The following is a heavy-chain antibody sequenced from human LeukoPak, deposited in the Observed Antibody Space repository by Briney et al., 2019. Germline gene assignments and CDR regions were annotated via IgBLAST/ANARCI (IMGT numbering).Heavy chain of an antibody. CDR2: IYYSGST. CDR1: GGSISSYY. CDR3: ARHDPNYYDSSGYYFDY. D-gene: IGHD3-22*01. Sequence: PSETLSLTCTVSGGSISSYYWSWIRQPPGKGLEWIGYIYYSGSTNYNPSLKSRVTISVDTSKNQFPLKLSSVTAADTAVYYCARHDPNYYDSSGYYFDYWGQGTLVTVSS. J-gene: IGHJ4*02. V-gene: IGHV4-59*08.